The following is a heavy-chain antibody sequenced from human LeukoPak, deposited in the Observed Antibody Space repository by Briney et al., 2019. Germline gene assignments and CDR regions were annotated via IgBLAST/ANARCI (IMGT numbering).Heavy chain of an antibody. J-gene: IGHJ6*03. V-gene: IGHV3-21*01. CDR1: GFTFSTYS. Sequence: GGSLRLSCAASGFTFSTYSMNWVRLAPGKGLEWVSSISSSSRYIYYVDSVKGRFTISRDNANNSLYLQMNSLRAKDTAVHYCARVHSGSYQYYYYYYMDVWGKGTTVTVSS. D-gene: IGHD1-26*01. CDR2: ISSSSRYI. CDR3: ARVHSGSYQYYYYYYMDV.